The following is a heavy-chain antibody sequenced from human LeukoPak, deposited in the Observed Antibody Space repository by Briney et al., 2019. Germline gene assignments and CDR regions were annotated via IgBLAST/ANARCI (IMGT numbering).Heavy chain of an antibody. J-gene: IGHJ5*02. Sequence: PGGSLRLSCAASGFTFSSYSMSWVRQAPGKGLEWVSAISGSGGSTYYADSVKGRFTISRDNSKNTLYLQMNSLRAEDTAVYYCAKPRVLLRWFDPWGQGTLVTVSS. CDR2: ISGSGGST. CDR1: GFTFSSYS. D-gene: IGHD3-10*01. CDR3: AKPRVLLRWFDP. V-gene: IGHV3-23*01.